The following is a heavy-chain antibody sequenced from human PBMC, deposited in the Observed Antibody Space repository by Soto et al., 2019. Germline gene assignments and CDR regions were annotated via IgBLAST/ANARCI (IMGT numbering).Heavy chain of an antibody. D-gene: IGHD2-2*01. J-gene: IGHJ5*02. CDR1: GYTFNDYE. V-gene: IGHV1-8*02. Sequence: QEQIVQSAAEVKKPGASVKVSCMTSGYTFNDYEINWVRQATGQGLKWIGWMNPNSGETGYAQRFQGRVTMTTSSSLSTAYLELSSLTSDDTAVYYCARIAMPARPRWYNWFDPWGHGTLVTVSS. CDR3: ARIAMPARPRWYNWFDP. CDR2: MNPNSGET.